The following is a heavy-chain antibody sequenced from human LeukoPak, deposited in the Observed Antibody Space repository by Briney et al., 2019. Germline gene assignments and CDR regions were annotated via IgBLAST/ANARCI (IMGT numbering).Heavy chain of an antibody. V-gene: IGHV3-7*03. CDR2: IKQDGSDK. J-gene: IGHJ4*02. Sequence: PGGSLRLSCAASGFAFSNYWMSWVRQAPGKGLEWVANIKQDGSDKYYVDSLKGRFTVSRDNAKNSLYLQINSLRAEDTAVYYCAKGDYYYDSSGYSVWGQGTLVTVSS. D-gene: IGHD3-22*01. CDR1: GFAFSNYW. CDR3: AKGDYYYDSSGYSV.